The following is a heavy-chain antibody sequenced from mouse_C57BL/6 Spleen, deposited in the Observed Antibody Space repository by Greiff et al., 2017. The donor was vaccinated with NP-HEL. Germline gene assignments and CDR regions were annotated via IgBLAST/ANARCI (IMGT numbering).Heavy chain of an antibody. CDR1: GYTFTSYW. D-gene: IGHD1-1*01. CDR3: ARREYYGSSYYFDY. V-gene: IGHV1-72*01. J-gene: IGHJ2*01. CDR2: IDPNSGGT. Sequence: QVQLQQPGAELVKPGASVKLSCKASGYTFTSYWMHWVKQRPGRGLEWIGRIDPNSGGTKYNEKFKSKATLPVDKPSSTAYMQISRLTSEDSAVYYCARREYYGSSYYFDYWGQGTTLTVSS.